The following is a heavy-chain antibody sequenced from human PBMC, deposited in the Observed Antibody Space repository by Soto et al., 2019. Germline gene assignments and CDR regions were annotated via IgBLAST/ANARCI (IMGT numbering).Heavy chain of an antibody. Sequence: PGGSLRLSCAASGFTFSSYWMHWVRQAPGKGLVWVSRINSDGSSTSYADSVKGRFTISRDNAKNTLYLQMNSLRAEDTAVYYCARDGVGEQLVRGDGMDVWGQGTTVTVSS. CDR3: ARDGVGEQLVRGDGMDV. V-gene: IGHV3-74*01. CDR2: INSDGSST. J-gene: IGHJ6*02. CDR1: GFTFSSYW. D-gene: IGHD6-6*01.